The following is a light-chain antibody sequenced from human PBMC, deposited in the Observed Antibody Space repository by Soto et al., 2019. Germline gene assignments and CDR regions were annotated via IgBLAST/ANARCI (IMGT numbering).Light chain of an antibody. CDR2: DVS. J-gene: IGKJ5*01. CDR3: QQSNNHPIS. V-gene: IGKV1-12*01. CDR1: QAVNSW. Sequence: DNQLTQSPSSISASVGDRVTITCRASQAVNSWLAWFQQKPGMAPKLVIYDVSSLQSGVPSRFSGSGSGTEFTLTISSLQPEDFATYYCQQSNNHPISFGQGTRWRL.